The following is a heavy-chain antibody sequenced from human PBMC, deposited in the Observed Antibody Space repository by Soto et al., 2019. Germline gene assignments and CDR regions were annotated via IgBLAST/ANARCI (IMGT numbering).Heavy chain of an antibody. V-gene: IGHV3-64D*06. J-gene: IGHJ5*02. CDR3: VKVSTFYDILTGYYSTNFFDP. Sequence: GGSLRLSCSASGFTFSEYSMHWVRQAPGKGLQYVSTISSDGDITYYADSVKGRFTISRDNSKNTLYLQMNSLRPEDTAVYYCVKVSTFYDILTGYYSTNFFDPWGQGTLVTV. CDR2: ISSDGDIT. D-gene: IGHD3-9*01. CDR1: GFTFSEYS.